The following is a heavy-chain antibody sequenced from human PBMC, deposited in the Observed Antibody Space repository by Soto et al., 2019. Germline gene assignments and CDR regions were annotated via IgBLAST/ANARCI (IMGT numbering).Heavy chain of an antibody. CDR3: AKVASSPQTRDFDY. J-gene: IGHJ4*02. CDR2: SRNKANSYTT. CDR1: GFTFSDHY. Sequence: EVQLVESGGGLVQPGGSLRLSCAASGFTFSDHYIDWVRQAPGKGLEWVGRSRNKANSYTTEYAASVKGRFTISRDDSTNSLYLQMNSLKTEDTAVYYCAKVASSPQTRDFDYWGQGTLVTVSS. D-gene: IGHD6-13*01. V-gene: IGHV3-72*01.